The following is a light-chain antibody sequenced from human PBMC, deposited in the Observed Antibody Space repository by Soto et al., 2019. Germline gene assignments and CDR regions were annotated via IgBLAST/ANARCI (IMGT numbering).Light chain of an antibody. CDR2: AAS. J-gene: IGKJ1*01. Sequence: ETVITQSPVTLSVSPGDTATLSCRASQRVSSHLAWYQQKPGQAPRLLIYAASTRDTGILVRFSGSGSETEFTLTIRSLQSEDFALYYCHQYNNLTWTFGQGTKVDIK. CDR3: HQYNNLTWT. V-gene: IGKV3-15*01. CDR1: QRVSSH.